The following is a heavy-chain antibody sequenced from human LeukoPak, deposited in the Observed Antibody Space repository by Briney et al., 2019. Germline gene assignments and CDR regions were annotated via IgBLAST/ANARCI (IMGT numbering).Heavy chain of an antibody. Sequence: SGGSLRLSCAASGFTFSSYAMHWVRQAPGKGLEWVAVISYDGSNKYYADSVKGRFTTSRDNSKNTLYLQMNSLRAEDTAVYYCAREGGVFLGAFDIWGQGTMVTVSS. V-gene: IGHV3-30*04. CDR1: GFTFSSYA. CDR2: ISYDGSNK. CDR3: AREGGVFLGAFDI. D-gene: IGHD3-3*01. J-gene: IGHJ3*02.